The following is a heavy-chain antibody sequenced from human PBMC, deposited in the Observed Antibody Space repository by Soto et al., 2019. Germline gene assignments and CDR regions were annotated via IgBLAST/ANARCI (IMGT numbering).Heavy chain of an antibody. CDR1: GFSFSSYW. Sequence: TGGSLRLCCGASGFSFSSYWMGWVRQAPGKCLEWLSYISVSSSVIYYADSVKGGFTISRDNAKNSLFRQMDSLRDEETGVYYCARDGRDCSDGVCYFHHGGQGTLVTVSS. V-gene: IGHV3-48*02. J-gene: IGHJ1*01. CDR2: ISVSSSVI. CDR3: ARDGRDCSDGVCYFHH. D-gene: IGHD2-8*01.